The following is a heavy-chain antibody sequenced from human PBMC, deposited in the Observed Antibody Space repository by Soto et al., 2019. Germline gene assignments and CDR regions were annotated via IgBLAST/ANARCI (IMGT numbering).Heavy chain of an antibody. Sequence: EVQLVASGGGLIQPGGSLRLSCAASGFAVNSNYMRWVRQAPGKGLEWVSVIYGGGTTYYSDSVKGRFTISRDNSKNTVFLQMNSLRAEDTAVYYCVRTSSYWGQGTRVIVSS. CDR1: GFAVNSNY. J-gene: IGHJ4*02. CDR3: VRTSSY. CDR2: IYGGGTT. V-gene: IGHV3-53*01. D-gene: IGHD2-2*01.